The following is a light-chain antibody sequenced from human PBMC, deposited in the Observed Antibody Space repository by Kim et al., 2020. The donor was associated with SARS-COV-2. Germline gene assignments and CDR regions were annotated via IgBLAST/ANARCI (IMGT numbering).Light chain of an antibody. J-gene: IGKJ1*01. CDR3: LKNNSAPWT. Sequence: DIQMTQSPSSLSASVGDRVTITCRASQDIGNYLAWYQQKPGKVPNVLTYAASTLQSGVPSRFSGSGSGTDFTLTISSLQPEDVATYYCLKNNSAPWTFGEGTKVDIK. CDR1: QDIGNY. V-gene: IGKV1-27*01. CDR2: AAS.